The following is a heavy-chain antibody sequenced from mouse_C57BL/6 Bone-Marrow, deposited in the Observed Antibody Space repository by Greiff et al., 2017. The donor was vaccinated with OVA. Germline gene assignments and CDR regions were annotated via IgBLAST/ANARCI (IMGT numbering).Heavy chain of an antibody. CDR1: GFTFSDYY. CDR2: ISNGGGST. D-gene: IGHD2-4*01. J-gene: IGHJ4*01. CDR3: ARGYDYDLDY. V-gene: IGHV5-12*01. Sequence: EVQRVESGGGLVQPGGSLKLSCAASGFTFSDYYMYWVRQTPEKRLEWVAYISNGGGSTYYPDTVKGRFTISRDNAKNTLYLQLSRLKSEDTSMYYWARGYDYDLDYWGQGTSVTVSS.